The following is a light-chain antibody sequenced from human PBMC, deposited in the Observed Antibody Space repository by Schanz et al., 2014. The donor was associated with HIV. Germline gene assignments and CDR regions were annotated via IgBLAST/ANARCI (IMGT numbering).Light chain of an antibody. CDR2: DVA. V-gene: IGLV2-14*01. J-gene: IGLJ3*02. Sequence: QSALTQPPSASGSPGQSVTLSCTGTSSDVGDYNYVSWYQQHPGKAPKLMIYDVAKRPSGISNRFSGSKSGNTASLTIFGLQADDEADYYCSSFRSNTTWVFGGGTKLTVL. CDR3: SSFRSNTTWV. CDR1: SSDVGDYNY.